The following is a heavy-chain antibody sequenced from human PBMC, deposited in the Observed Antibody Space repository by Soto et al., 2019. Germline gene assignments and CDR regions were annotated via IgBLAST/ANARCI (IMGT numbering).Heavy chain of an antibody. V-gene: IGHV3-21*01. J-gene: IGHJ4*02. CDR2: ISSGSSNI. D-gene: IGHD2-15*01. Sequence: EVQLVESGGGLVKPGGSLTLSCAASGFAFRSYNMNWVRQAPGKGLEWVASISSGSSNIYYADSVKGRSTISRDNAKNSLFLQIDSLRAEDSAVYYCASATVVAATFDFWGQGTLVTVSS. CDR1: GFAFRSYN. CDR3: ASATVVAATFDF.